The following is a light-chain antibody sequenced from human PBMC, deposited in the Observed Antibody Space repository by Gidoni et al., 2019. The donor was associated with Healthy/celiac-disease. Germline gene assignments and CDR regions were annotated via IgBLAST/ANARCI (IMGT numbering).Light chain of an antibody. CDR3: EESSLTPT. J-gene: IGKJ1*01. Sequence: QMVQSPSSLSASVGDRVTITCRASQSISSYLNWYQQKPGKAPKLLIYAASSLQSGVPSRFSGNGSATDVTLTISSLQDEYLYAYDCEESSLTPTFGQGTQVEIK. CDR2: AAS. V-gene: IGKV1-39*01. CDR1: QSISSY.